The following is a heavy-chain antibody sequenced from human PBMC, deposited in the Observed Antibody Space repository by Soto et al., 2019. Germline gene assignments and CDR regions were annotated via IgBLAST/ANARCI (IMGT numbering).Heavy chain of an antibody. CDR1: GFTFSSYG. CDR2: ISYDGSNK. V-gene: IGHV3-30*18. J-gene: IGHJ6*02. Sequence: GGSLRLSCAASGFTFSSYGMHWVRQAPGKGLEWVAVISYDGSNKYYADSVKGRFTISRDNSKNTLYLQMNNLRAEDTAVYYCAKDLYGSGSYYNLALYYYYGMDVWGQGTTVTVSS. D-gene: IGHD3-10*01. CDR3: AKDLYGSGSYYNLALYYYYGMDV.